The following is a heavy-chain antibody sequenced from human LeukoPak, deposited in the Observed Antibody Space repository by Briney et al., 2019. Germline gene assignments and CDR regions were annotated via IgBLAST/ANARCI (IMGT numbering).Heavy chain of an antibody. CDR1: GGSFSGYY. J-gene: IGHJ4*02. CDR2: INHSGST. V-gene: IGHV4-34*01. Sequence: PSETLSLTCAVYGGSFSGYYWSWIRQPPGKGLEWIGEINHSGSTNYNPSLESRVTISVDTSKNQFSLKLSSVTAADTAVYYCARGSGVDTAMVTYYFDYWGQGTLVTVSS. CDR3: ARGSGVDTAMVTYYFDY. D-gene: IGHD5-18*01.